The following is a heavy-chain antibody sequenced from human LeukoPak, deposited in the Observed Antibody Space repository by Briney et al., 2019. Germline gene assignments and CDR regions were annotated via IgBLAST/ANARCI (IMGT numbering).Heavy chain of an antibody. CDR3: TTGGGPVTTSEEYFKH. V-gene: IGHV3-43D*03. CDR2: ISWNGGSS. CDR1: GFTFDDYA. J-gene: IGHJ1*01. D-gene: IGHD4-17*01. Sequence: PGGSLRLSCAASGFTFDDYAIHWVRQAPGKGLEWVCLISWNGGSSNYADSVKGRFTISRDNSKNSVYLQMNSLTAEDTALYYCTTGGGPVTTSEEYFKHWGQGTPVNVSS.